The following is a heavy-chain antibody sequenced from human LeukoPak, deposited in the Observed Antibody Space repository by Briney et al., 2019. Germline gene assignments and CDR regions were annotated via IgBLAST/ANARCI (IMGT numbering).Heavy chain of an antibody. CDR1: SFTFSTYG. Sequence: GGSLRLSCAASSFTFSTYGMHWVRQAPGKGLEWVAVLWSDGSNKYYANSVKGRFTISRDNSKNTLYLQMNSLRAEDTDVYYCARGRSVAELESAFDIWGQGTMVTVSS. V-gene: IGHV3-33*01. J-gene: IGHJ3*02. D-gene: IGHD2-15*01. CDR2: LWSDGSNK. CDR3: ARGRSVAELESAFDI.